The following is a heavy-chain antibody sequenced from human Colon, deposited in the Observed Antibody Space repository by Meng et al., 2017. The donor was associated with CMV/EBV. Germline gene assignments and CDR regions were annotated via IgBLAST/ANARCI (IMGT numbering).Heavy chain of an antibody. J-gene: IGHJ3*02. Sequence: LSLTCAASGFTFSDYYMSWIRQAPGKGLEWVSYISSSGSTIYYADSVKGRFTISRDNAKNSLYLQMNSLRAEDTAVYYCAREMGYSSAFDIWGQGTMVTVSS. CDR2: ISSSGSTI. CDR1: GFTFSDYY. V-gene: IGHV3-11*04. D-gene: IGHD5-18*01. CDR3: AREMGYSSAFDI.